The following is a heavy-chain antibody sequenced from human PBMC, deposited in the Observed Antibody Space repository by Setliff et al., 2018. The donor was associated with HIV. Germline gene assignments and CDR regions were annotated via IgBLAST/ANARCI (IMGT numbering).Heavy chain of an antibody. D-gene: IGHD3-22*01. CDR2: INHSGST. CDR1: GGSISSGYY. V-gene: IGHV4-34*01. Sequence: SETLSLTCTVSGGSISSGYYWSWIRQPPGKGLEWIGEINHSGSTKYNPSLKSRVTISIDTSKNQFSLKLSSVTAADTAVYYCARVGYYDSSFDYWGQGTLVTVSS. J-gene: IGHJ4*02. CDR3: ARVGYYDSSFDY.